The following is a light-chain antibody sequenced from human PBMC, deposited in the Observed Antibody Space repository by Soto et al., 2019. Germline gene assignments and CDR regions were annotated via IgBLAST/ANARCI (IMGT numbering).Light chain of an antibody. J-gene: IGKJ5*01. V-gene: IGKV1-39*01. CDR2: AAS. CDR3: QQSYGTPFI. Sequence: DIQMTQSPFSLSAPVGDRVTITCRASQSISNYLNWYQKTQEKAAKLLIYAASTLQSGVPSRFSGSGSAIYFTLTIRSLQPEDSSTYSCQQSYGTPFIFGQGTLLDIK. CDR1: QSISNY.